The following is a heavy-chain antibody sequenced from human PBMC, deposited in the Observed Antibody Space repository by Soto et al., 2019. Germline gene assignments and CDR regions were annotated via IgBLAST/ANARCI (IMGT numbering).Heavy chain of an antibody. J-gene: IGHJ6*02. Sequence: GASVKVSCKASGGTFSSYAISWVRQAPGQGLEWMGGIIPIFGTANYAQKFQGRVTITADESTSTAYMELSSLRSEDTAVYYCARALAVAGTFYYSYGMDVWGQGTTVTVSS. CDR2: IIPIFGTA. V-gene: IGHV1-69*13. D-gene: IGHD6-19*01. CDR1: GGTFSSYA. CDR3: ARALAVAGTFYYSYGMDV.